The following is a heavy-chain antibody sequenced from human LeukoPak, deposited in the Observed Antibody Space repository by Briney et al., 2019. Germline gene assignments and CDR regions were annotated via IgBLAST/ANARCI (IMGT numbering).Heavy chain of an antibody. Sequence: GGSLRLSCAASGFTVSSNYMSWVRQAPGKGLEWVSVIYSGGNTYYADSVKGRFTISRDNSKNTLYLQMNSLRAEDTAVYYCARVGLDLAYCGGDCYFDYWGQGTLVTVSS. J-gene: IGHJ4*02. CDR3: ARVGLDLAYCGGDCYFDY. CDR2: IYSGGNT. V-gene: IGHV3-53*01. CDR1: GFTVSSNY. D-gene: IGHD2-21*02.